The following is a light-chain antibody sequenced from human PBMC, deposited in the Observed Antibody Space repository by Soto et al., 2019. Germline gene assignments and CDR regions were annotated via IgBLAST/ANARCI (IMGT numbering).Light chain of an antibody. CDR1: QTVNNN. CDR3: QQSYITPLA. Sequence: VLTLAPATLCLSTGEGATLSCRASQTVNNNVAWYQLKDGQVPRLLIYGASTRATDIPARFSGSGSGTEFTLSISSLQSEDFATYYCQQSYITPLAFGQGTKVDIK. CDR2: GAS. J-gene: IGKJ1*01. V-gene: IGKV3-15*01.